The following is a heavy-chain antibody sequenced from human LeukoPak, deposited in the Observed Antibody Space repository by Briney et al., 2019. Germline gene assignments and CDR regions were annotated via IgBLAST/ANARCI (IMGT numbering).Heavy chain of an antibody. CDR3: ARLDSSGRWSDY. J-gene: IGHJ4*02. CDR2: IYYSGST. CDR1: GGSISSSSYY. V-gene: IGHV4-39*01. D-gene: IGHD3-22*01. Sequence: PSETLSLTCTVSGGSISSSSYYWGWIRQPPGKGLEWIGSIYYSGSTYYNPSLKSRVTISVDTSKNQFSLKLSSVTAADTAVYYCARLDSSGRWSDYWGQGTLVTVSS.